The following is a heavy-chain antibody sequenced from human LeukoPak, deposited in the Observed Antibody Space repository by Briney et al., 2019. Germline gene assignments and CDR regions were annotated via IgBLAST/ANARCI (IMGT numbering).Heavy chain of an antibody. V-gene: IGHV3-23*01. D-gene: IGHD6-19*01. CDR3: AREIAVAGTRFDP. CDR1: GFTFSSYD. Sequence: PGGSLRLSCAASGFTFSSYDMSWVRQAPGKELGWISRISGSGRSASYAVSVRGRFTISRDNDRNTLFLLLNRLRDDDTAVYYCAREIAVAGTRFDPWGQGTLVTVSS. CDR2: ISGSGRSA. J-gene: IGHJ5*02.